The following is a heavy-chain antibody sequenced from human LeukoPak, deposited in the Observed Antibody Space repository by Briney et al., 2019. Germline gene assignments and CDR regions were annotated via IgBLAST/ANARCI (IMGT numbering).Heavy chain of an antibody. J-gene: IGHJ4*02. CDR1: GFTVSSNY. D-gene: IGHD1-26*01. Sequence: PGGSLRLSCAASGFTVSSNYMSWVRQAPGKGLEWVAVIWYDGSNKYYADSVKGRFTISRDNSKNTLYLQMNSLRAEDTAVYYCASGRTPGQWEPFDWGQGTLVTVSS. V-gene: IGHV3-33*08. CDR2: IWYDGSNK. CDR3: ASGRTPGQWEPFD.